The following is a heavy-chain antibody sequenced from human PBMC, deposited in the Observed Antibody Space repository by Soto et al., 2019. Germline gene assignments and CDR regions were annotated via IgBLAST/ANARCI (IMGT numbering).Heavy chain of an antibody. J-gene: IGHJ6*02. CDR1: GYTFTSYA. CDR3: ARARRGYCSGGSCLGDYYYYGLDV. V-gene: IGHV1-69*13. CDR2: IIPIFGTA. D-gene: IGHD2-15*01. Sequence: SVKVSCKASGYTFTSYAISWMRQAPGQGLEWMGGIIPIFGTANYAQKFQGRVTITADESTSTAYMELSSLRSEDTAVYYCARARRGYCSGGSCLGDYYYYGLDVWGQGTTVTVSS.